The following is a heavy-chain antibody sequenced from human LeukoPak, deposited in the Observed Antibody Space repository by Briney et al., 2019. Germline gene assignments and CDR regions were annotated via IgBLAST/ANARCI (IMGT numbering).Heavy chain of an antibody. V-gene: IGHV4-39*07. J-gene: IGHJ4*02. CDR2: IYYSGST. CDR3: ARSGYSSGWYAGGNFDD. CDR1: GGSISSSSYY. D-gene: IGHD6-19*01. Sequence: PSETLSLTCTVSGGSISSSSYYWGWIRQPPGKGLEWIGSIYYSGSTYYNPSLKSRVTISVDTSKNQFSLKLSSVTAADTAVYYCARSGYSSGWYAGGNFDDWGQGTLITVSS.